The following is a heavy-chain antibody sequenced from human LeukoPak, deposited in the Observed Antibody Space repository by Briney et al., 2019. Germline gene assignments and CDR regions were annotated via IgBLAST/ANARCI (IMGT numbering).Heavy chain of an antibody. CDR2: ISSSSYI. V-gene: IGHV3-21*01. J-gene: IGHJ6*02. Sequence: GGSLRLSCAASGFTFSSYSMNWVRQAPGKGLEWVSSISSSSYIYYADSVKGRFTISRDNAKNSLYLQMNSLRAEDTAAYYCAKAGATTRVYYYYGMDVWGQGTTVTVSS. D-gene: IGHD1-26*01. CDR3: AKAGATTRVYYYYGMDV. CDR1: GFTFSSYS.